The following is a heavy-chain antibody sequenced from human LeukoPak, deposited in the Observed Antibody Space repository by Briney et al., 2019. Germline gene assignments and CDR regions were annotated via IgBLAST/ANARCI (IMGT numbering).Heavy chain of an antibody. CDR1: GYTFTSYD. V-gene: IGHV1-8*03. Sequence: ASVKVSCKASGYTFTSYDINWVRQATGQGLEWMGWMNPNSGNTGYAQKFQGRVTITRNTSISTAYMDLNSLRAEDTAVYYCARDRDNVAGSRGYFDYWGQGTLVTVSS. J-gene: IGHJ4*02. D-gene: IGHD6-19*01. CDR3: ARDRDNVAGSRGYFDY. CDR2: MNPNSGNT.